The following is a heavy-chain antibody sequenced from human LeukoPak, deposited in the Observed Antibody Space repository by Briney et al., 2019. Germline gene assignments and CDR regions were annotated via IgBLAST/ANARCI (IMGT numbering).Heavy chain of an antibody. J-gene: IGHJ5*02. Sequence: SETLSLTCTVSGGSISSYYWSWIRQPPGKGLEWIGYIYYSGSTNYNPSLKSRVTISLDTSKNQFSLKLSSVTAADTAMYYCARDRAAAGVYWFDPWGQGTLVTVSS. V-gene: IGHV4-59*01. CDR1: GGSISSYY. D-gene: IGHD6-13*01. CDR2: IYYSGST. CDR3: ARDRAAAGVYWFDP.